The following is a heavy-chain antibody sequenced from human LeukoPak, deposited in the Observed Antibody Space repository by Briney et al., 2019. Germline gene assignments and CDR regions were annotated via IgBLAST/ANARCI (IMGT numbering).Heavy chain of an antibody. D-gene: IGHD6-19*01. Sequence: PSETLSLTCTVSGASISSYYWSWIRQPAGKGLEWIGRIDGSGNTNYNPSLKSRISMSVDTSKNQVSLKLSYVTAADTAVYYCARDGGSGWFDYWGQGTLVTVSS. CDR2: IDGSGNT. CDR1: GASISSYY. V-gene: IGHV4-4*07. J-gene: IGHJ4*02. CDR3: ARDGGSGWFDY.